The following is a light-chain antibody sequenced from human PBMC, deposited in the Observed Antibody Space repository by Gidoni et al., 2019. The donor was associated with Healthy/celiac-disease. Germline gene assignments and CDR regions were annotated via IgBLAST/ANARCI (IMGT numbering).Light chain of an antibody. CDR1: QSISSY. V-gene: IGKV1-39*01. J-gene: IGKJ2*01. Sequence: DIQMTQSPSSLSASVGDRVTITCRASQSISSYLNWYQQKPGKAPKLLIYAASSLQSGVPSRFSGSGSETDFTLTISSLQPEDSATYYCQQSSSTPPYTFGQGTKLEIK. CDR2: AAS. CDR3: QQSSSTPPYT.